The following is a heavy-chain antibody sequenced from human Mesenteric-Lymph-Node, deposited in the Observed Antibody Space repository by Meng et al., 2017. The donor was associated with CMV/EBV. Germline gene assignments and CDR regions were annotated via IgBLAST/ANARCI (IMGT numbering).Heavy chain of an antibody. V-gene: IGHV3-15*01. Sequence: GESLKISCAASGLTFNNAWMSWVRQAPGKGLEWVCRIKRKSDGGTTDYAAPVKGRFIISRDDSKDTLYLQMNSLKTEDTAVYYCTTDKYCSGTSCYRDFDYWGQGTLVTVSS. D-gene: IGHD2-2*01. CDR2: IKRKSDGGTT. J-gene: IGHJ4*02. CDR3: TTDKYCSGTSCYRDFDY. CDR1: GLTFNNAW.